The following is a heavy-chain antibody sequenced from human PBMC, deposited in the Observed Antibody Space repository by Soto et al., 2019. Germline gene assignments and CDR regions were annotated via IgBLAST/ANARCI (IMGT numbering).Heavy chain of an antibody. Sequence: GGSLRLSCAASGFTFSSYGMHWVRQAPGKGLEWVAVISYDGSNKYYADSVKGRFTISRDNSKNTLYLQMNSLRAEDTAVYYCAKDIAARTGFDYWGQGTLVTVSS. D-gene: IGHD6-6*01. CDR1: GFTFSSYG. CDR2: ISYDGSNK. CDR3: AKDIAARTGFDY. V-gene: IGHV3-30*18. J-gene: IGHJ4*02.